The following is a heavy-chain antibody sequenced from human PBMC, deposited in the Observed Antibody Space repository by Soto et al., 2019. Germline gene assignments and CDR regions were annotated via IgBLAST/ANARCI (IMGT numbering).Heavy chain of an antibody. J-gene: IGHJ6*03. CDR2: IYYSGST. CDR1: GGSISSYY. CDR3: ARLEADDFWSGYYPNSYYYYYMDV. D-gene: IGHD3-3*01. V-gene: IGHV4-59*01. Sequence: SETLSLTCTVSGGSISSYYWSWIRQPPGKGLEWIGYIYYSGSTNYNPSLKSRVTISVDTSKNQFSLKLSSVTAADTAVYYCARLEADDFWSGYYPNSYYYYYMDVWGKGTTVTVSS.